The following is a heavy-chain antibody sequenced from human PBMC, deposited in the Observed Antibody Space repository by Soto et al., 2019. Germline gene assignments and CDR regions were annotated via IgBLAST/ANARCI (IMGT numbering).Heavy chain of an antibody. CDR1: GGSISSGGYY. V-gene: IGHV4-31*03. CDR3: ARCGKDIVATTMYYFDY. J-gene: IGHJ4*02. CDR2: IYYSGST. D-gene: IGHD5-12*01. Sequence: SETLSFTCTVSGGSISSGGYYWSWIRQHPGKGLEWIGYIYYSGSTYYNPSLKSRVTISVDTSKNQFSLKLSSVTAADTAVYYCARCGKDIVATTMYYFDYWGQGTLVTVSS.